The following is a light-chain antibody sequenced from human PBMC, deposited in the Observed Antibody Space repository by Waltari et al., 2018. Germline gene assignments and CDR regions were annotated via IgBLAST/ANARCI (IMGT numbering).Light chain of an antibody. V-gene: IGLV2-14*03. CDR2: GVS. CDR1: SSDIGAYSY. Sequence: QAALTQPASVSGSPGQSITISCTGTSSDIGAYSYVSWFQQHPGKAPKPMVCGVSIRPSGVSNRFAGSKSGNTASLTISGLQAEDEADYYCSSFTDSRIYVFGSGTKVTVL. J-gene: IGLJ1*01. CDR3: SSFTDSRIYV.